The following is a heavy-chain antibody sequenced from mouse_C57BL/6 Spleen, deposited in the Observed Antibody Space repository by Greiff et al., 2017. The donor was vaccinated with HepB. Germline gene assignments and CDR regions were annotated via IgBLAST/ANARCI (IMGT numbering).Heavy chain of an antibody. CDR3: ARHEDGYGSSYGYFDY. CDR1: GYTFTEYT. D-gene: IGHD1-1*01. V-gene: IGHV1-62-2*01. Sequence: VQLQQSGAELVKPGASVKLSCKASGYTFTEYTIHWVKQRSGQGLEWIGWFYPGSGSIKYNEKFKDKATLTADKSSSTGYMELSRLTSEVSAVYFCARHEDGYGSSYGYFDYWGQGTTLTVSS. CDR2: FYPGSGSI. J-gene: IGHJ2*01.